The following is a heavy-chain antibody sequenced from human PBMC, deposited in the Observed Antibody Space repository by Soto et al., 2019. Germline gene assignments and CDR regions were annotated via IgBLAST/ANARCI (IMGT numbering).Heavy chain of an antibody. Sequence: QVQLVQSGAEVKKPGASVKVSCKASGYTFTSSVINWVRQASGQGLEWLGWMNPNNDNTGYAQKFQGRVTMTRNTSISTAYMELSSLSSEDTAVYYCAMGEGSGNFDYWGQGTLVTVAS. D-gene: IGHD6-25*01. J-gene: IGHJ4*02. V-gene: IGHV1-8*01. CDR2: MNPNNDNT. CDR3: AMGEGSGNFDY. CDR1: GYTFTSSV.